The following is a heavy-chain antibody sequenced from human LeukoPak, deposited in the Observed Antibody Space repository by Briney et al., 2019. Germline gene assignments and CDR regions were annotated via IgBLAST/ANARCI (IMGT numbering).Heavy chain of an antibody. CDR3: ARAMRTYDAFDI. J-gene: IGHJ3*02. CDR1: GFTFSTYD. Sequence: GGSLRLSCAASGFTFSTYDMHWVRQGTGKGLEWVSGIGTAGDTYYPGSVKGRFTISRENAKNSLYLQMNSLRAGDTAVYYCARAMRTYDAFDIWGQGTMVTASS. CDR2: IGTAGDT. V-gene: IGHV3-13*01.